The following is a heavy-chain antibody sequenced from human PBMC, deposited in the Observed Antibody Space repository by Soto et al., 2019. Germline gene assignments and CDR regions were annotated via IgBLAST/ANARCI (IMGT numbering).Heavy chain of an antibody. CDR1: GYTFTDYY. CDR2: INPNNGDT. V-gene: IGHV1-2*02. D-gene: IGHD6-6*01. Sequence: ASVKVSCEASGYTFTDYYLHWVRQAPGQGLECMGWINPNNGDTNYAQKFQGRVTMTRDTSISTAYMEVSRLRSDDTAVYYCARSVSFITPRPDYWGQGTLVTVSS. CDR3: ARSVSFITPRPDY. J-gene: IGHJ4*02.